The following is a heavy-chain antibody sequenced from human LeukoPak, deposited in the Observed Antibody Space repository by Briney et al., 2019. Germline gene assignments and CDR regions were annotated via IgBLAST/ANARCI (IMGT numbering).Heavy chain of an antibody. D-gene: IGHD1-26*01. V-gene: IGHV3-48*03. Sequence: GGSLRLSCAASGFTFSSDEMNWVRQAPGKGLEWVSYISSSGSTTYYADSMKGRFTISRDNAKNSLYLQMNSLRAEDTAVYYCSTHRREPTKVRWFDSWGQGTLVTVSS. J-gene: IGHJ5*01. CDR1: GFTFSSDE. CDR3: STHRREPTKVRWFDS. CDR2: ISSSGSTT.